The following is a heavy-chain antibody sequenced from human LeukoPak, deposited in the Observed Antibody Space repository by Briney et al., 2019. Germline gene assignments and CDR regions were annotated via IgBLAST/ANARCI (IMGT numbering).Heavy chain of an antibody. D-gene: IGHD3-10*01. CDR1: GYTFTSYD. J-gene: IGHJ4*02. CDR2: MNPNTGNT. CDR3: ATYRAWVTMIRGPEH. V-gene: IGHV1-8*03. Sequence: ASVKVSCKASGYTFTSYDINWVRQASGQGLEWMGWMNPNTGNTGYAQKFQGRVTITRNTSISTVYMELSSLRAEDTAVYYCATYRAWVTMIRGPEHWGQGTLVTVSS.